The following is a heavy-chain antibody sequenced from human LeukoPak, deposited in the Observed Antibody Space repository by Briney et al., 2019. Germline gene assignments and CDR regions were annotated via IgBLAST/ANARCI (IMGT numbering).Heavy chain of an antibody. CDR1: GYSFTNHW. CDR2: IYPGDSDT. D-gene: IGHD2/OR15-2a*01. V-gene: IGHV5-51*01. Sequence: GESLKISCQGSGYSFTNHWIGWVRQMPGKGLEWMGIIYPGDSDTRYSPSFQGQVTISADKTISTAYLQWSSLKASDTAMYYCARQKNFDYWGQGTLVIVSS. J-gene: IGHJ4*02. CDR3: ARQKNFDY.